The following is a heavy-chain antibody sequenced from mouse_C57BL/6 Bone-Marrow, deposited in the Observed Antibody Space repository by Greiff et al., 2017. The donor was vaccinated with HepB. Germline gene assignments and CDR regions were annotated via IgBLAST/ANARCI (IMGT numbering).Heavy chain of an antibody. V-gene: IGHV1-82*01. CDR3: ARGQGFDY. D-gene: IGHD6-1*01. J-gene: IGHJ2*01. Sequence: VQLQQSGPELVKPGASVKISCKASGYAFSSSWMNWVKQRPGKGLEWIGRIYPGDGDTTYNGKFKGKATLTADKYSSTASLQLSSLTSEDSAVYFCARGQGFDYWGQGTTLTVSS. CDR1: GYAFSSSW. CDR2: IYPGDGDT.